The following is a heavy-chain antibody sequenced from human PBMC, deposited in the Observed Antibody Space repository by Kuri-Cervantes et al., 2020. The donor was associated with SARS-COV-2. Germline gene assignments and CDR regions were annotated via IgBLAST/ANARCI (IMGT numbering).Heavy chain of an antibody. D-gene: IGHD3-3*01. CDR1: GGSISSGDYS. V-gene: IGHV4-30-2*01. CDR3: ARDDPWSPTKFDY. CDR2: IYQGGNT. Sequence: SETLSLTCTVSGGSISSGDYSWSWIRQPPGKALQWIGYIYQGGNTYYSPSLMSRATISVDKSNNQFSLKLSSVTAADTAVYYCARDDPWSPTKFDYWGQGTLVTVSS. J-gene: IGHJ4*02.